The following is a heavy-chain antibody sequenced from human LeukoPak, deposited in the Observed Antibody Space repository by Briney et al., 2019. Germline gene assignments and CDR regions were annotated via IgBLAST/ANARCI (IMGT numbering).Heavy chain of an antibody. V-gene: IGHV2-5*02. CDR2: IYWDDDK. J-gene: IGHJ4*02. CDR1: GFSLSTSGVG. Sequence: SGPTLVNPTQTLTLTCTFSGFSLSTSGVGVGWIRQPPGKALEWLALIYWDDDKRYSPSLKSRLTITKDTSKNQVVLTMTNMDPVDTATYYCAHSHFMYDILTGYYNVGYYFDYWGQGTLVTVSS. CDR3: AHSHFMYDILTGYYNVGYYFDY. D-gene: IGHD3-9*01.